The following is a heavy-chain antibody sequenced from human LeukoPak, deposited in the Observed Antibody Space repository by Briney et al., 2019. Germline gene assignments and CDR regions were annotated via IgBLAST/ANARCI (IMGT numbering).Heavy chain of an antibody. V-gene: IGHV4-59*01. CDR3: ARGVHDFWSGYYPAYFDY. CDR1: GGSFSGYY. CDR2: IYYSGST. D-gene: IGHD3-3*01. J-gene: IGHJ4*02. Sequence: SETLSLTCAVYGGSFSGYYWSWIRQPPGKGLEWIGYIYYSGSTNYNPSLKSRVTISVDTSKNQFSLKLSSVTAADTAVYYCARGVHDFWSGYYPAYFDYWGQGTLVTVSS.